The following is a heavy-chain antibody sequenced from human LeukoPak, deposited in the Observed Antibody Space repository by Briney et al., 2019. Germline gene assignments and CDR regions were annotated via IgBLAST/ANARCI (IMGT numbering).Heavy chain of an antibody. J-gene: IGHJ4*02. V-gene: IGHV1-2*02. Sequence: SVKVSCKASGYTFSDYYIHWVRQAPGQGLEWVGWINPNSGGTDSAQKLQGRVTMTRDTSISATYMELRTLTSDDTAVYYCARGTRGSYSSIHDWGQGTLVTVYS. CDR1: GYTFSDYY. D-gene: IGHD1-26*01. CDR3: ARGTRGSYSSIHD. CDR2: INPNSGGT.